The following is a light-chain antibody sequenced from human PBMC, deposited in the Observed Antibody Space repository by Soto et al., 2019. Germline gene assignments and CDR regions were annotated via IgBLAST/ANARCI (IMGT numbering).Light chain of an antibody. Sequence: QSALTQPASVSGSPGQSITISCSGVIGDFGSNDVVSWYQQDPGRAPKLIIYEVTRRPSEVSNRFSGSYSANTASLTISDLQPEDESIYYCCSYAGGGTYVFGGGTKLTVL. CDR2: EVT. V-gene: IGLV2-23*02. CDR3: CSYAGGGTYV. J-gene: IGLJ3*02. CDR1: IGDFGSNDV.